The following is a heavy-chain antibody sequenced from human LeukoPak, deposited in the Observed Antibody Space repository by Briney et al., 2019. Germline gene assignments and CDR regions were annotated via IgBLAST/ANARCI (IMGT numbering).Heavy chain of an antibody. Sequence: GGSLRLSCAASGFTFSSYSMNWVRQAPGKGLEWVSYISSSSSTIYYADSVKGRFTISRDNAKNSLYLQMNRLRAEDTAVYYCASIRYNWNFGYWGQGTLVTVSS. J-gene: IGHJ4*02. CDR3: ASIRYNWNFGY. CDR1: GFTFSSYS. D-gene: IGHD1-20*01. V-gene: IGHV3-48*01. CDR2: ISSSSSTI.